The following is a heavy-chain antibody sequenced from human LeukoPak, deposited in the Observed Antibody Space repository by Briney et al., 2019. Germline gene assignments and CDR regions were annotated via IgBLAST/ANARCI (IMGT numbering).Heavy chain of an antibody. CDR2: MNPNSGNT. V-gene: IGHV1-8*01. CDR1: GYTFTSYD. CDR3: ARRDDILTGLPGGMDV. J-gene: IGHJ6*02. D-gene: IGHD3-9*01. Sequence: ASVKVSSKASGYTFTSYDINWVRQATGQGLEWMGWMNPNSGNTGYAQKFQGRVTMTRNTSISTAYMELSSLRSEDTAVYYCARRDDILTGLPGGMDVWGQGTTVTVSS.